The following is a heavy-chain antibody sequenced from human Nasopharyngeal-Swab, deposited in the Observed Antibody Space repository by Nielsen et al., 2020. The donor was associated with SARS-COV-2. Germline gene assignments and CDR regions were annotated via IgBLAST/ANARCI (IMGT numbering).Heavy chain of an antibody. CDR2: IWYEGSNK. J-gene: IGHJ4*02. Sequence: GESLKISCAASGFTFSSYGMHWVRQAPGKGLEWVAVIWYEGSNKYYADSVKGRFTISRDNSKNTLYLQMNSLRAEDTAVYYCARDRGSYGQGKIDYWGQGTLVTVSS. CDR3: ARDRGSYGQGKIDY. CDR1: GFTFSSYG. V-gene: IGHV3-33*01. D-gene: IGHD5-18*01.